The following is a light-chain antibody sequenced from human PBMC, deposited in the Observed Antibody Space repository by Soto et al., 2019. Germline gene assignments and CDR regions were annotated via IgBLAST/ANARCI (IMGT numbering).Light chain of an antibody. CDR3: QAYTDWSST. J-gene: IGKJ2*01. CDR2: GAS. CDR1: QSISNN. Sequence: DIQLTQSPSSVSVSLGERATITCRASQSISNNLAWYQQRPGQAPRLLIYGASTRATGIPARFSGSGSGTEFTLTISSLQSEDFAVYYCQAYTDWSSTFGQGTKVDIK. V-gene: IGKV3-15*01.